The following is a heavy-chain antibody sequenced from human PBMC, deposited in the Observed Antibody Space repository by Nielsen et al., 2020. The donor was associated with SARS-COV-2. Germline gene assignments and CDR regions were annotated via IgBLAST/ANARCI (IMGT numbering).Heavy chain of an antibody. CDR2: IYSGGST. V-gene: IGHV3-66*01. Sequence: GESLKISCAVSGFIVSTNYMSWVRQAPGKGPEWVAIIYSGGSTYYADSVKGRFTISRDNSINTVFLQMNSLRAEDTAVYYCARENYYDTSFDYWGQGTLVTVSS. CDR1: GFIVSTNY. J-gene: IGHJ4*02. CDR3: ARENYYDTSFDY. D-gene: IGHD3-22*01.